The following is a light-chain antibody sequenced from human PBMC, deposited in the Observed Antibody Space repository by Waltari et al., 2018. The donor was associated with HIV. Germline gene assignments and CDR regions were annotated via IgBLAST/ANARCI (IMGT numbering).Light chain of an antibody. V-gene: IGLV4-69*01. CDR3: QTWGSGIGV. Sequence: QLVLTQSPSASASLGASVKLTCTLSSGHSTYGIAWHQQQPEKGPRYLMKVNSDGSHTKGDGIPDRFLGSSSGAERYLTISSLQSEDEAVYYCQTWGSGIGVFGRGTQLTVL. CDR1: SGHSTYG. J-gene: IGLJ3*02. CDR2: VNSDGSH.